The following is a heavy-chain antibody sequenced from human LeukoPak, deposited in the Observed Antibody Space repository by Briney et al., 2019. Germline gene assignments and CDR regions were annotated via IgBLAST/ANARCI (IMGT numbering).Heavy chain of an antibody. CDR2: ISSSASTI. V-gene: IGHV3-48*03. CDR3: ARVYCSRTTCSYYYGMDV. CDR1: GFTFSSYE. J-gene: IGHJ6*02. Sequence: GGSLRLSCAASGFTFSSYEMNWVRQAPGKGLEWVSYISSSASTINYADSVKGRFTVSRDNAKNTVYLQLNSLRAEDTAVYHCARVYCSRTTCSYYYGMDVWGQGTTVTVSS. D-gene: IGHD2-2*01.